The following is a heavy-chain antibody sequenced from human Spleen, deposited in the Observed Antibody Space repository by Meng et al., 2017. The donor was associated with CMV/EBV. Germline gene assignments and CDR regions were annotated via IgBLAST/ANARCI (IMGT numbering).Heavy chain of an antibody. Sequence: SVKVSCKASGGTFSSYAISWVRQAPGQGLEWMGGIIPIFGTANYAQKFQGRVTITTDESTSTAYMELSSMRSEDTAVYYCARGQEAGEAYDSSGYHYYGMDVWGQGTTVTVSS. D-gene: IGHD3-22*01. V-gene: IGHV1-69*05. CDR3: ARGQEAGEAYDSSGYHYYGMDV. J-gene: IGHJ6*02. CDR1: GGTFSSYA. CDR2: IIPIFGTA.